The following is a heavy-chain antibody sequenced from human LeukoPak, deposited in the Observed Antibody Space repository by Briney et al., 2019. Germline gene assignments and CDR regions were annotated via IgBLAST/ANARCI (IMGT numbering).Heavy chain of an antibody. CDR3: ARHQGTMIVVVMDAFDI. CDR2: IYYSGST. V-gene: IGHV4-59*08. Sequence: PSETLSLTCTVSGASINSYYWSWIRQPPGKGLEWIGYIYYSGSTNYNPSLKSRVTISVDTSKNQFSLKLSSVTAADTAVYYCARHQGTMIVVVMDAFDIWGQGTMVTVSS. CDR1: GASINSYY. D-gene: IGHD3-22*01. J-gene: IGHJ3*02.